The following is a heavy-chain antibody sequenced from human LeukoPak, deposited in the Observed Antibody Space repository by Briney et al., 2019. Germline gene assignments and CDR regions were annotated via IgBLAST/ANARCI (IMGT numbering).Heavy chain of an antibody. V-gene: IGHV1-69*04. D-gene: IGHD3-10*01. CDR1: GGTFSSYA. CDR2: IIPILGIA. J-gene: IGHJ5*02. CDR3: ARRNIITMVRGAPLRDNWFDP. Sequence: GASVKVSCKASGGTFSSYAISWVRQAPGQGLEWMGRIIPILGIANYAQKFQGRVTITADKSTSTAYMELSSLRSEDTAVYYCARRNIITMVRGAPLRDNWFDPWGQGTLVTVSS.